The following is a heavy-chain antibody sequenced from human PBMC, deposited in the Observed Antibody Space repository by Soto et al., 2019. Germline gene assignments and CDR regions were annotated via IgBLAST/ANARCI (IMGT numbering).Heavy chain of an antibody. Sequence: GSLRLSCAASGFTFIDYYMSWIRQAPGKGLEWVSYISSSSSYTNYADSVKGRFTISRDNAKNSLYLQMNSLRAEDKAVYYCASFMYYHARSGYIDYWRQAILVTVS. D-gene: IGHD3-22*01. CDR1: GFTFIDYY. J-gene: IGHJ4*03. V-gene: IGHV3-11*06. CDR2: ISSSSSYT. CDR3: ASFMYYHARSGYIDY.